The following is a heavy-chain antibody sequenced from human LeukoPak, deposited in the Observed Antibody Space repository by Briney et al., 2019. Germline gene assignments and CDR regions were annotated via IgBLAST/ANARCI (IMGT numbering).Heavy chain of an antibody. V-gene: IGHV3-30*03. CDR1: GFTFSSYG. J-gene: IGHJ4*02. CDR3: ASIPSRRQLVDY. Sequence: GRSLRLSCAASGFTFSSYGMHWVRQAPGKGLEWVAVISYDGSNKYYADSVKGRFTISRDDSKNTLYLQMNSLRAEDTAVYYCASIPSRRQLVDYWGQGTLVIVSS. D-gene: IGHD6-13*01. CDR2: ISYDGSNK.